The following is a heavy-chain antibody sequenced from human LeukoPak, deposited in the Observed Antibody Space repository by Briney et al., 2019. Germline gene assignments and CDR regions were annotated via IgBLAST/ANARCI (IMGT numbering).Heavy chain of an antibody. Sequence: GGSLRLSCAASGFSVTSNYMSWVRQAPGKGLGWVSVIYSGGSTYYADSVKGRFTISRDNSRNTLYLQMNSLRAEDTAVYYCARGPGGDGWFDPWGQGTLVTVSS. CDR3: ARGPGGDGWFDP. CDR2: IYSGGST. CDR1: GFSVTSNY. J-gene: IGHJ5*02. D-gene: IGHD3-16*01. V-gene: IGHV3-53*01.